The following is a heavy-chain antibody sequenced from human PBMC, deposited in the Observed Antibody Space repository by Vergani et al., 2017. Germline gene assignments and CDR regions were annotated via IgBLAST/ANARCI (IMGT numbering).Heavy chain of an antibody. J-gene: IGHJ6*02. V-gene: IGHV4-38-2*01. CDR2: ISQGGST. Sequence: VQLLESGGGLVQPGGSLRLSCAASGITFSTYAMSWVRLAPGKGLEWIGSISQGGSTYYNPSLKSRVIISLDTSKNQFSLKLRSVTAADTAVYYCARRSAARRRGGYEMDVWGQGTTVTVSS. D-gene: IGHD6-6*01. CDR3: ARRSAARRRGGYEMDV. CDR1: GITFSTYA.